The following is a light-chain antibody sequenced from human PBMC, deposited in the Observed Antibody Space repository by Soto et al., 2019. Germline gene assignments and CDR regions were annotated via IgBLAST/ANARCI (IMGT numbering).Light chain of an antibody. CDR2: AAS. Sequence: DLQMSQSPSSLSASLGDRATIXXRASQSISSYLQWYQQKPGQAPXLLIYAASSLQSRVPSRFSGSGSGTEFTLTISSLQPDDFATYYCQQNYGTPGTFGQGTKV. J-gene: IGKJ1*01. CDR3: QQNYGTPGT. V-gene: IGKV1-39*01. CDR1: QSISSY.